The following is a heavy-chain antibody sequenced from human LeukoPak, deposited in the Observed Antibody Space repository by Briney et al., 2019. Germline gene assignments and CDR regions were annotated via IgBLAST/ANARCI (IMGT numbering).Heavy chain of an antibody. D-gene: IGHD6-13*01. CDR1: GYSISSGYY. CDR2: IYHSGST. J-gene: IGHJ3*02. CDR3: ARDRGIAAAADAFDI. V-gene: IGHV4-38-2*02. Sequence: SETLSLTCTVSGYSISSGYYWGWIRQPPGKGLERIGSIYHSGSTYYNPSLKSRVTISVDTSKNQFSLKLSSVTAAGTAVYYCARDRGIAAAADAFDIWGQGTMVTVSS.